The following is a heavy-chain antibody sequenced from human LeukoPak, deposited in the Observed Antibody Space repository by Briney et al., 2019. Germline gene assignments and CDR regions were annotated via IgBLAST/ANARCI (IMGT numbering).Heavy chain of an antibody. D-gene: IGHD2-2*01. CDR2: IYYSGST. CDR1: GGSISSGGYY. J-gene: IGHJ4*02. V-gene: IGHV4-31*03. Sequence: PSETLSLTCTVSGGSISSGGYYWSWIRQHPGKGLEWIGYIYYSGSTYYNPSLKSRVTISVDTSKNQFSLKLSSVTAADTAVYYCARDCSSTSCYAEVDYWGQGTLVTVSS. CDR3: ARDCSSTSCYAEVDY.